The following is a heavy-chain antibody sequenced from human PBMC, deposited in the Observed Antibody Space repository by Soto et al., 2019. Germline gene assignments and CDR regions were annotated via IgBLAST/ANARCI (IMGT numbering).Heavy chain of an antibody. Sequence: GGSLRLSCAASGFTFSSYAMSWVRQAPGKGLEWVSAISGSGGSTYYADSVKGRFTISRDNSKNTLYLLMNSLRAEDTAVYYCAKDLRVVVAAPADYWGQGTLVTVSS. CDR1: GFTFSSYA. D-gene: IGHD2-15*01. CDR3: AKDLRVVVAAPADY. J-gene: IGHJ4*02. CDR2: ISGSGGST. V-gene: IGHV3-23*01.